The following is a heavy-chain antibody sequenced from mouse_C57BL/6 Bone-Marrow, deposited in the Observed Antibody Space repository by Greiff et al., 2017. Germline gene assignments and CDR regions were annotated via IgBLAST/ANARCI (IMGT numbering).Heavy chain of an antibody. J-gene: IGHJ1*03. CDR3: ARPYCSNDGYFDV. Sequence: QVQLQQPGAELVKPGASVKMSCKASGYTFTSYWITWVKQRPGQGLEWIGDLYPGSGSTNYNEKFKSKATLTVDTSSSTAYMQLSSLTSEDSAVYYCARPYCSNDGYFDVWGTGTTVTVSS. D-gene: IGHD2-5*01. V-gene: IGHV1-55*01. CDR2: LYPGSGST. CDR1: GYTFTSYW.